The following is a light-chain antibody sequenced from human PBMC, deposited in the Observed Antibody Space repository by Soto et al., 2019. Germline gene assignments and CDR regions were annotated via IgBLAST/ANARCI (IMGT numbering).Light chain of an antibody. CDR2: DAS. J-gene: IGKJ5*01. Sequence: EILLTQSPATLSLSPGERATLSCRASQSVSSYLAWYQQKPGQAPRLLIYDASNRATGIPARLSGSGSGTDFTLTISSLQTEDFEVYYCQQRSNWPITFGQGTRLEIK. CDR1: QSVSSY. V-gene: IGKV3-11*01. CDR3: QQRSNWPIT.